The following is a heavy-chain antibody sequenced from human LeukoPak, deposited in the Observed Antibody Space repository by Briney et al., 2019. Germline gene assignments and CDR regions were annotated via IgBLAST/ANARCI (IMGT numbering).Heavy chain of an antibody. CDR1: GFSFSSYG. D-gene: IGHD6-19*01. J-gene: IGHJ4*02. Sequence: GGSLRLSCAGSGFSFSSYGMHWVRQAPGKGMEWMAFIRSDGSNKYYADSVKGRFISSRDNSKNPLYLQMNSLRAEDTAVYYCARILDSAWGELGYWGQGTLVTVSS. V-gene: IGHV3-30*02. CDR3: ARILDSAWGELGY. CDR2: IRSDGSNK.